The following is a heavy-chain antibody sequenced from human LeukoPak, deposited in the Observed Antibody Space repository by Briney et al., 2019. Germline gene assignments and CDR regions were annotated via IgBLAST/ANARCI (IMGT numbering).Heavy chain of an antibody. V-gene: IGHV4-39*01. Sequence: SETLSLTCTVSGGSMSTTSYFWGWIRQPPGKGLEWMGSTYYGGSTYDNPSLKSRVTISIDRSKNQFSLKLTSVTAADTAVYYCGRQSYDNGVDFWGQGTLVTVSS. CDR1: GGSMSTTSYF. J-gene: IGHJ4*02. D-gene: IGHD5-12*01. CDR2: TYYGGST. CDR3: GRQSYDNGVDF.